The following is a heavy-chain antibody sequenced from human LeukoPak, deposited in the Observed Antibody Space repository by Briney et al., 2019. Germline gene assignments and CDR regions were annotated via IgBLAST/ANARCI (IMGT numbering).Heavy chain of an antibody. J-gene: IGHJ4*02. Sequence: PSETLSLTCAVYGGSFSGYYWSWIRQPPGKGLEWIGEINHSGSTNYNPSLKSRVTISVDTSKNQFSLKLSSVTAADTAVYYCARDRAYGSGNYWGQGTLVTVSS. V-gene: IGHV4-34*01. D-gene: IGHD3-10*01. CDR2: INHSGST. CDR1: GGSFSGYY. CDR3: ARDRAYGSGNY.